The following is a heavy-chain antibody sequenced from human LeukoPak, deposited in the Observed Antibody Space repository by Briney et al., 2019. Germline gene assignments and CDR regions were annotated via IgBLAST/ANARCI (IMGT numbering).Heavy chain of an antibody. CDR3: ASGHTYLDY. CDR2: IDHRGFT. J-gene: IGHJ4*02. Sequence: SETLSLTCAVYGGSFSAHYWSCLRQPPGKGLEWVGEIDHRGFTSYNPSLKSRVTISVDTSNNQFSLRLTSVTAADTAVYYCASGHTYLDYWGQGTLVTVSS. CDR1: GGSFSAHY. V-gene: IGHV4-34*01.